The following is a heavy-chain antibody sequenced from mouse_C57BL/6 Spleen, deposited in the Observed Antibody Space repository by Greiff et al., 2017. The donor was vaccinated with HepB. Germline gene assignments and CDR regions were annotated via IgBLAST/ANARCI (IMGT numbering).Heavy chain of an antibody. D-gene: IGHD2-4*01. V-gene: IGHV1-69*01. Sequence: QVHVKQPGAELVMPGASVKLSCKASGYTFTSYWMHWVKQRPGQGLEWIGEIDPSDSYTNYNQKFKGKSTLTVDKSSSTAYMQLSSLTSEDSAVYYCARSKLRGYYAMDYWGQGTSVTVSS. CDR2: IDPSDSYT. CDR3: ARSKLRGYYAMDY. J-gene: IGHJ4*01. CDR1: GYTFTSYW.